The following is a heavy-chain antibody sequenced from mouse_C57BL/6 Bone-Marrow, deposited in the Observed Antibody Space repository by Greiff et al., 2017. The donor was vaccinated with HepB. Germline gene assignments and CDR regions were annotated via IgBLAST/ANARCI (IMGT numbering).Heavy chain of an antibody. CDR1: GYTFTSYW. D-gene: IGHD2-4*01. J-gene: IGHJ4*01. V-gene: IGHV1-72*01. Sequence: VQLQQSGAEIVKPGASVKLSCKASGYTFTSYWMHWVKQRPGRGLEWIGRIDPNSGGTKYNEKFKSKATLTVDKPSSTAYMQLSSLTSEDSAVYYCARPIPIYYDYGYYAMDYWGQGTSVTVSS. CDR2: IDPNSGGT. CDR3: ARPIPIYYDYGYYAMDY.